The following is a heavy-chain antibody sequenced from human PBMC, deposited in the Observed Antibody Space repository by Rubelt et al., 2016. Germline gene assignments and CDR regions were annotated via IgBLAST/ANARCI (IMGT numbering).Heavy chain of an antibody. CDR2: ISNTGGVT. D-gene: IGHD5/OR15-5a*01. J-gene: IGHJ5*02. CDR1: GFTFSDYA. Sequence: CATSGFTFSDYAMSWVRQAPGKGLEWVSVISNTGGVTYYADSVKGRFTISRDNSKNLLYLQMNSMRTEESALYYCAKGLLSVSGTPLDHWGQGTLVTGSS. V-gene: IGHV3-23*01. CDR3: AKGLLSVSGTPLDH.